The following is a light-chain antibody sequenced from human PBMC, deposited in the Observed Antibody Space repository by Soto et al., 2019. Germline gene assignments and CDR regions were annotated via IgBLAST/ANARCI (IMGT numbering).Light chain of an antibody. CDR1: QDISNY. V-gene: IGKV1-33*01. J-gene: IGKJ4*01. CDR3: QEYDNLSLS. CDR2: DAS. Sequence: DLQMTQSPSSLSASVGDRVTITCHASQDISNYLNWYQQKPGKAPKLLIYDASNLKTSVPSRFSSSGYETASTITISSLEPEGIATYFCQEYDNLSLSFGGGTKV.